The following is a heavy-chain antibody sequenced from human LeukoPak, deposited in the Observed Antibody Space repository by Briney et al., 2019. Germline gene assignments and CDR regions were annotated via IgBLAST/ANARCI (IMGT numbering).Heavy chain of an antibody. CDR1: GFTFSGYN. Sequence: GGSLRLSCAASGFTFSGYNMNWVRQAPGQGLEWVSYISGPSSTIYYADSVKGRFTISRDNAKNSLYLQMISLRAEDTAVYYCARSPYYYSYMDVWGKGTTVTVSS. CDR2: ISGPSSTI. V-gene: IGHV3-48*01. CDR3: ARSPYYYSYMDV. J-gene: IGHJ6*03.